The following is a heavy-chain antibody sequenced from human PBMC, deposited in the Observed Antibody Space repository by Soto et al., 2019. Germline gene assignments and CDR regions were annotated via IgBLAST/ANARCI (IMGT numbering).Heavy chain of an antibody. V-gene: IGHV3-23*01. CDR1: GFTFTTYA. D-gene: IGHD2-15*01. Sequence: EVQLLESGGGLVQPGESLRLSCAASGFTFTTYAMFWVRQAPGKGLEWVSGVSASGGSTYAADSVKGRFTISRDNSKTTVHMQMNSLRADDTAVYYCAKTMGDCSGGTCYGAYSMDVWGQGITVTVSS. CDR2: VSASGGST. CDR3: AKTMGDCSGGTCYGAYSMDV. J-gene: IGHJ6*02.